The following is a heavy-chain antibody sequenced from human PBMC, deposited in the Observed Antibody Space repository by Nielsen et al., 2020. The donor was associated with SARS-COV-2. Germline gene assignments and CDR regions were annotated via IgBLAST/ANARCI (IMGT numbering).Heavy chain of an antibody. CDR1: GYLFTTYW. CDR3: ARHRGYQLLFGRFDP. V-gene: IGHV5-10-1*01. Sequence: GESLKISCQGSGYLFTTYWISWVRQVPGKGLEWMGGIDPSDSYTKYRPSFEGHVTISMDKSLNTAYLQWSSLRASDTGIYYCARHRGYQLLFGRFDPWGQGTLATVSS. D-gene: IGHD2-2*01. CDR2: IDPSDSYT. J-gene: IGHJ5*02.